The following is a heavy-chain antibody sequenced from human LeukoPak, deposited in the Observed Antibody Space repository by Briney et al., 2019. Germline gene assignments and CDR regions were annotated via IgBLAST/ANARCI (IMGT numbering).Heavy chain of an antibody. CDR2: INLNSGGT. D-gene: IGHD6-19*01. CDR3: ARDQGWDV. V-gene: IGHV1-2*02. Sequence: ASVKVSCKASGYTFTGYYMHWVRQAPGQGLEWMAWINLNSGGTNYAQKFQGRVTMTRDTSISTAYMELGRLRSDDTAVYYCARDQGWDVWGHGTTVTVSS. CDR1: GYTFTGYY. J-gene: IGHJ6*02.